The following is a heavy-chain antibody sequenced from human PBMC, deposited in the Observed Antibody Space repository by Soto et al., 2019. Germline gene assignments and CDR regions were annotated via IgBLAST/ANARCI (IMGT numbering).Heavy chain of an antibody. CDR3: ARAVYSYGHRTFDY. CDR1: GFTFSSYA. J-gene: IGHJ4*02. Sequence: QVQLVESGGGVVQPGRSLRLSCAASGFTFSSYAMHWVRQAPGKGLEWVAVISYDGSNKYYADSVKGRFTISRDNSKNTLYLQMNSLRAEDTAVYYCARAVYSYGHRTFDYWGQGTLVTVSS. D-gene: IGHD5-18*01. V-gene: IGHV3-30-3*01. CDR2: ISYDGSNK.